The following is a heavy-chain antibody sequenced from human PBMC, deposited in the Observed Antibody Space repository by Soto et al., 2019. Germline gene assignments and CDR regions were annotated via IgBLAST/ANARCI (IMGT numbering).Heavy chain of an antibody. D-gene: IGHD5-12*01. V-gene: IGHV5-10-1*01. CDR1: GYSFTNYW. J-gene: IGHJ4*02. CDR3: ARQSPRGYQED. CDR2: FEPTDSYA. Sequence: EVQLVQSGAEVKKPGESLRISCKCSGYSFTNYWITWVRQMPGKGLEWMGRFEPTDSYANYSPSFQGHVTISADKAISTTFLQWSSLKASDTAMYYCARQSPRGYQEDWGQGTLVTVSS.